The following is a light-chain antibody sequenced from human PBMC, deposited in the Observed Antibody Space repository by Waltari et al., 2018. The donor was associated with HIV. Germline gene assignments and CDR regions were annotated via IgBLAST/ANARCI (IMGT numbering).Light chain of an antibody. Sequence: IQMTPSPSSLSACIVCRVPITCRASQNIDNILNWCQQKPGKAPKLVIFGASNLQSGIPSRFSGSGSGTNFSLTINGLQPEDSATYYCQQTFTNSWTFGQGTKVEV. V-gene: IGKV1-39*01. CDR2: GAS. CDR3: QQTFTNSWT. CDR1: QNIDNI. J-gene: IGKJ1*01.